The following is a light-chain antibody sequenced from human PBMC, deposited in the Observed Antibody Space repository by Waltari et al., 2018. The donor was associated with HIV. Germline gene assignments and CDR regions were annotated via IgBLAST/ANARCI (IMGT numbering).Light chain of an antibody. J-gene: IGLJ3*02. CDR1: TSNIGVNN. CDR2: RNN. CDR3: AAWDDSLSGQWV. V-gene: IGLV1-47*01. Sequence: QSVLTQPPSASGTPGQRVPISFSESTSNIGVNNVSWYRQLPGTAPKLLIYRNNQRPSGVPDRFSGSKSGTAASLAISGLRSEDEADYYCAAWDDSLSGQWVFGGGTKLTVL.